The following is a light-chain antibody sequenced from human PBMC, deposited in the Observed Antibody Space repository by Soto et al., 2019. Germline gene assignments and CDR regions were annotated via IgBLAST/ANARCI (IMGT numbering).Light chain of an antibody. CDR3: QNYNGGPWT. J-gene: IGKJ1*01. Sequence: DIQMTQSPSSLSASVGDRVTITCRASQGISTYLVWYQHKPGTVPKLLIFAASTLQSGVPSRFSGSGSGTDFTLTISGLQPEDVATYYCQNYNGGPWTFGQGTKVEIK. CDR2: AAS. V-gene: IGKV1-27*01. CDR1: QGISTY.